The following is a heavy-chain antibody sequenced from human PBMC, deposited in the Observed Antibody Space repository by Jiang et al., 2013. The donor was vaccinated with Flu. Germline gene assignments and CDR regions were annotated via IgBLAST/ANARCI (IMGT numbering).Heavy chain of an antibody. V-gene: IGHV1-2*04. J-gene: IGHJ3*02. CDR1: GYTFTGYY. CDR3: ARAGLSGDYHGDDAFDI. CDR2: INPNSGGT. D-gene: IGHD4-17*01. Sequence: GAEVKKPGASVKVSCKAPGYTFTGYYLHWVRQAPGQGLEWMGWINPNSGGTNYAQKFQGWVTMTRDTSISTAYMELRRLTSDDTALYYCARAGLSGDYHGDDAFDIWGQGTMVTVSS.